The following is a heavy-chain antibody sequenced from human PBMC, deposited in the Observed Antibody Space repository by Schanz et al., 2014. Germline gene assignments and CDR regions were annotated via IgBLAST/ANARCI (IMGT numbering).Heavy chain of an antibody. Sequence: EVQLVESGGGLAQPGGSLRLSCAASGITFSGYSMNWVRQAPGKGLEWVSYISGSSSTKYYADSVKGRFTISRDNGKNSLYLQMNSLRAEATAVYFCPRDYEGDLSSPRHDAFDVWGQGTVVTVSS. J-gene: IGHJ3*01. V-gene: IGHV3-48*01. D-gene: IGHD2-21*02. CDR3: PRDYEGDLSSPRHDAFDV. CDR1: GITFSGYS. CDR2: ISGSSSTK.